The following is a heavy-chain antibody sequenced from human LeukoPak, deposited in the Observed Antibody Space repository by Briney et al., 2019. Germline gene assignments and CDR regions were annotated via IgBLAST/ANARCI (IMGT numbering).Heavy chain of an antibody. CDR3: ARASYFDY. Sequence: GGSLRLSCAVSGFTFSDFWMSWVRQAPGKGLEWVSSISSSSSYIYYADSVKGRFTISRDNAKNSLYLQMNSLRAEDTAVYYCARASYFDYWGQGTLVTVSS. V-gene: IGHV3-21*01. CDR1: GFTFSDFW. J-gene: IGHJ4*02. CDR2: ISSSSSYI.